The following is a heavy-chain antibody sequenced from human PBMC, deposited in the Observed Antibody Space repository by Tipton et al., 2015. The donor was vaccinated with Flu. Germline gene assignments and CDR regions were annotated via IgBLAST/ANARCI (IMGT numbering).Heavy chain of an antibody. CDR3: ASDASYCSEGSCYTSECFQH. CDR2: ISYDGSIK. CDR1: GFTFRNYA. V-gene: IGHV3-30-3*01. J-gene: IGHJ1*01. Sequence: RSLRLSCAASGFTFRNYAMHWVRQAPGKGLEWVAVISYDGSIKGYPDSVRGRFTISRDNSENTLHLQMNSLTPEDTAVYYCASDASYCSEGSCYTSECFQHWGQGTLVTVSS. D-gene: IGHD2-15*01.